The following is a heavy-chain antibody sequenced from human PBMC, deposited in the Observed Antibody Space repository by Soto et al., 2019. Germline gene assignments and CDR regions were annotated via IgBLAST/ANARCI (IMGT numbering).Heavy chain of an antibody. J-gene: IGHJ6*02. CDR3: ARGGRRSPGKDV. CDR2: IYYSGST. CDR1: GGSISSGGYY. Sequence: QVQLQESGPGLVKPSQTLSLTCTVSGGSISSGGYYWSWIRQHPGQGLEGIGYIYYSGSTYYHPSLKSRDTIPVDPAKNQFSPALSSVTAADTAVSYWARGGRRSPGKDVWGLGTTVTVSS. D-gene: IGHD3-16*01. V-gene: IGHV4-31*03.